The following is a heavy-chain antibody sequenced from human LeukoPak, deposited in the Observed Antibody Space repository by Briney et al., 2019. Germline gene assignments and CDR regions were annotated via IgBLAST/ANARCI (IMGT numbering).Heavy chain of an antibody. Sequence: ASVKVSCKASGYTFTSYGISWVRQAPGQGLEWMGWICAYNGNTNYAQKLQGRVTMTTDTSTSTAYMELRSLRSDDTAVYYCARGGSEYQLLFPFDYWGQGTLVTVSS. CDR3: ARGGSEYQLLFPFDY. V-gene: IGHV1-18*01. D-gene: IGHD2-2*01. CDR1: GYTFTSYG. CDR2: ICAYNGNT. J-gene: IGHJ4*02.